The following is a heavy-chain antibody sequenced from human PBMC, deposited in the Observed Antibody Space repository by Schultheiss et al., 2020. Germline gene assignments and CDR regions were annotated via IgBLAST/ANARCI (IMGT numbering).Heavy chain of an antibody. D-gene: IGHD3-16*01. CDR3: AREPRGREDAFDI. Sequence: GGSLRLSGAASGFTFSSYSMNWVRQAPGKGLEWVSYISSSSGTKYYADSVKGRFTISRDNSKNSLYLQMNSLRDEDTAVYFCAREPRGREDAFDIWGQGTMVAVSS. CDR2: ISSSSGTK. CDR1: GFTFSSYS. V-gene: IGHV3-48*02. J-gene: IGHJ3*02.